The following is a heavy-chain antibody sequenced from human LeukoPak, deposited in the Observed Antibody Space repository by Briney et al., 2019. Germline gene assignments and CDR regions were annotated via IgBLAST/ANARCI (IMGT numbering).Heavy chain of an antibody. D-gene: IGHD6-13*01. CDR3: ARWGRYRSSWYWFDP. CDR2: IYTSGST. J-gene: IGHJ5*02. CDR1: GGFISSYY. Sequence: SETLSLTCTVSGGFISSYYWSWIRQPAGKGLEWIGRIYTSGSTNYNPSLKSRVTMSEDTSKNQFSLKLSSVTAADTAVYYYARWGRYRSSWYWFDPWGQGTLVTVSS. V-gene: IGHV4-4*07.